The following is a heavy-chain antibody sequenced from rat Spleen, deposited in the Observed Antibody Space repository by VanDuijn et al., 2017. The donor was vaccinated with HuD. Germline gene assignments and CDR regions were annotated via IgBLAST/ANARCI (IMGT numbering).Heavy chain of an antibody. D-gene: IGHD1-9*01. J-gene: IGHJ2*01. CDR3: ARPTTGIPFNY. CDR2: ISYEGSGT. V-gene: IGHV5-31*01. Sequence: EVQLVESGGGLVQPGRSLKLSCVASGFTFNYYWMTWIRQAPTKGLEWVASISYEGSGTYYGDSVKGRFTISRDNPKSTLYLQMDRLRSEDTAIYYCARPTTGIPFNYWGQGVMVTVSS. CDR1: GFTFNYYW.